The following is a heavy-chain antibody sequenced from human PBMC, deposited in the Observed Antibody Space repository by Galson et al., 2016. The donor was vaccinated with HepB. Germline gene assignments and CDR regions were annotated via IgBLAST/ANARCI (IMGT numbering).Heavy chain of an antibody. CDR3: AGADSSSYGYYFQH. CDR1: GGTFSSYA. Sequence: SVKVSCKASGGTFSSYAFSWVRQAPGQGLEWMGGISPILNTAKYAQKLQGRVTTTADESSSTAYMELSSLRFEDTAVYYCAGADSSSYGYYFQHWGQGTLVTVSS. CDR2: ISPILNTA. J-gene: IGHJ1*01. V-gene: IGHV1-69*13. D-gene: IGHD3-22*01.